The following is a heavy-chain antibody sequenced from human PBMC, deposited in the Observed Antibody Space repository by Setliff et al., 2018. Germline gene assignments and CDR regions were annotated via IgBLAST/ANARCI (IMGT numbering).Heavy chain of an antibody. V-gene: IGHV4-59*12. Sequence: PSETLSLTCTVSGGSITNYYWSWIRQPPGKGLEWIGYIYYSGSTNYNPSLKSRVTISVDTSKNQFSLKLSSVTAADTAVYYCARDGPGRGVDYWGQGTLVTVSS. CDR2: IYYSGST. CDR1: GGSITNYY. J-gene: IGHJ4*02. D-gene: IGHD1-26*01. CDR3: ARDGPGRGVDY.